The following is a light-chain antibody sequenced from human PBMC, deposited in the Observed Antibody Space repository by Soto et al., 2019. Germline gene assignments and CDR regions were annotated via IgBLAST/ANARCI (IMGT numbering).Light chain of an antibody. Sequence: DIQMTQSPSTLSASVGDRVTITCRASQSIDRWLAWYQQSPGKAPKLLMYKASLLQSGIPPRFSGSGSGTEFTLTISSLQPDDAASYCCQQYSKYPWTFGQGTKVEI. V-gene: IGKV1-5*03. CDR2: KAS. J-gene: IGKJ1*01. CDR3: QQYSKYPWT. CDR1: QSIDRW.